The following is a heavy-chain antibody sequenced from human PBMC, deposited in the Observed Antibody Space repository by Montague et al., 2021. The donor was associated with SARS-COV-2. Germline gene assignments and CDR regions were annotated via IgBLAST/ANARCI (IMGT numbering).Heavy chain of an antibody. CDR1: GFTFSTYS. V-gene: IGHV3-21*01. D-gene: IGHD6-19*01. CDR2: ISGGSDYI. Sequence: SLRLSCAAFGFTFSTYSISWVRQAPGKGPEWISSISGGSDYIHYADSVKGRFTIFRDNAKNSLYLEINSLRAEDAAVYFCARWDASGWYSDLWGQGTLVTVSS. CDR3: ARWDASGWYSDL. J-gene: IGHJ4*02.